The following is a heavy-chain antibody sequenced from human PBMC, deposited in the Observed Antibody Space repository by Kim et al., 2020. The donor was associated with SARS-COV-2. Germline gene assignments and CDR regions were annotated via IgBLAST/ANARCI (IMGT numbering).Heavy chain of an antibody. Sequence: GGSLRLSCAVSGLTFSNAWMSWVRQAPGKGLEWVGRIKSNADGGTADYSAPVKGRFTISRDDSKNTLYLQMNSLTTEDTAVYYCTTDDGRSVPGMPYNYWGQGTLVTVSS. CDR1: GLTFSNAW. CDR3: TTDDGRSVPGMPYNY. D-gene: IGHD6-19*01. J-gene: IGHJ4*02. V-gene: IGHV3-15*01. CDR2: IKSNADGGTA.